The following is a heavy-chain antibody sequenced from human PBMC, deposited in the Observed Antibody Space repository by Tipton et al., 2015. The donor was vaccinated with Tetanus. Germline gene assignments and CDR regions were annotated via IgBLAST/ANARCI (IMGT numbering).Heavy chain of an antibody. CDR1: GFTLGNYA. V-gene: IGHV3-23*01. CDR3: AKDYSSSSWTWSRRYFDL. Sequence: SLRLSCAASGFTLGNYAMSWVRQAPGKGLEWVSTVRNRGDATYYADSVKGRFTISRDSSESTLCLQMNSLRPEDTAVYFCAKDYSSSSWTWSRRYFDLWGRGTLVAVSS. D-gene: IGHD6-6*01. J-gene: IGHJ2*01. CDR2: VRNRGDAT.